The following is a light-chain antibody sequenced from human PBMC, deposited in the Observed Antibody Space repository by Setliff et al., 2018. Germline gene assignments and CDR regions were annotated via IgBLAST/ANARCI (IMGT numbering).Light chain of an antibody. V-gene: IGKV3-15*01. CDR1: RTVNSN. CDR3: HQYNNWPPEP. J-gene: IGKJ1*01. Sequence: EIVLTQSPATLSVSPGERATLSCRASRTVNSNLAWYQQKPGQAPRLLIYGASTRATGIPARFSGSGSGTEFTLTISSLQSEDFAVYFCHQYNNWPPEPFGQGTKVDIK. CDR2: GAS.